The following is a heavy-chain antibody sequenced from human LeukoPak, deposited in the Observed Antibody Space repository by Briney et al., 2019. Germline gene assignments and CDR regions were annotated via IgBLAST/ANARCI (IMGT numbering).Heavy chain of an antibody. CDR1: GYTFTSYD. CDR2: MNPNRGNT. V-gene: IGHV1-8*01. Sequence: ASVKVSCKASGYTFTSYDINWVRQATGQGLEWMGWMNPNRGNTGYAQKFQGRVTMTRNTSISTAYMELSSLRSEDTAVYYCARDLSPDYYYYGMDVWGQGTTVTVSS. CDR3: ARDLSPDYYYYGMDV. J-gene: IGHJ6*02.